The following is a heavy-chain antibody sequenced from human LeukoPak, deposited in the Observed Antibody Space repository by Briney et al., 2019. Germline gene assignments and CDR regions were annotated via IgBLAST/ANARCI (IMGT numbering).Heavy chain of an antibody. CDR2: INHSGST. V-gene: IGHV4-34*01. J-gene: IGHJ4*02. CDR1: GGSFSGYY. D-gene: IGHD3-3*01. Sequence: SETLSLTCAVYGGSFSGYYWSWIRQPPGKGLEWIGEINHSGSTNYNPSLKSRVTISVDTSKNQFSLKLSSVTAADTAVYYCARGSFFSDFWSGYYSSSWYYFDYWGQGTLVTVSS. CDR3: ARGSFFSDFWSGYYSSSWYYFDY.